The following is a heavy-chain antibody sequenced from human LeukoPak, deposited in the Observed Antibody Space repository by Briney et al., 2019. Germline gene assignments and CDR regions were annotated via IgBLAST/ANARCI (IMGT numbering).Heavy chain of an antibody. V-gene: IGHV3-30*04. Sequence: GGSLRLSCAASGFTFDRYAMHWVRQAPGKGLEWVAVISNDADNNWYVDSVKGRFTISRDNAKNSLYLQMNSLRAEDTALYYCAREYGDYDPHWTLHYFDYWGQGTLVTVSS. CDR2: ISNDADNN. J-gene: IGHJ4*02. CDR1: GFTFDRYA. D-gene: IGHD4-17*01. CDR3: AREYGDYDPHWTLHYFDY.